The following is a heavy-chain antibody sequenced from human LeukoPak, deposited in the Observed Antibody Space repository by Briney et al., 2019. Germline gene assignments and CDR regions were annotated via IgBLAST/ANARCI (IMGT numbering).Heavy chain of an antibody. J-gene: IGHJ3*02. CDR2: ISGSGGST. V-gene: IGHV3-23*01. CDR1: GFTFSSYG. Sequence: GGSLRLSCVASGFTFSSYGMNWVRQAPGKGLEWVSGISGSGGSTFYADSVKGRFTISRDNSKNTLYLQMNSLRAEDTAVYYCAKGVYDSSGLVDFWADAFHIWGQGTMVTVSS. CDR3: AKGVYDSSGLVDFWADAFHI. D-gene: IGHD3-22*01.